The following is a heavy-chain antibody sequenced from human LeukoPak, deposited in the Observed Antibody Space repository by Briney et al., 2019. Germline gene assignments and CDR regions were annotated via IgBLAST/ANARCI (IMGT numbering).Heavy chain of an antibody. CDR1: GFTFSSYA. V-gene: IGHV3-30-3*01. CDR2: ISFDVSKT. J-gene: IGHJ6*02. CDR3: ARDRQPYYHYYGMDV. D-gene: IGHD6-6*01. Sequence: PGGSLRLSCAASGFTFSSYAMHWVRQAPGKGLEWVAVISFDVSKTYYADSMKGRCTISRDNSKNTLYLQMNSLRAEDTAAYYCARDRQPYYHYYGMDVWGQGTTVTV.